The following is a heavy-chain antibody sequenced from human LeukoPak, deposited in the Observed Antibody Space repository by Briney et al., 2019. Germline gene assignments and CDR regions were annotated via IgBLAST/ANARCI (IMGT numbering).Heavy chain of an antibody. D-gene: IGHD3-10*02. CDR3: ARRLFGYYYGMDV. Sequence: SETLSLTCTVSGGSISSSIYYWGWIRQPPGKGLEWIGSVYYSGNTYYNPSLKSRVTISVDKSKNQFSLKLSSVTAADTAVYYCARRLFGYYYGMDVWGQGTTVTVSS. CDR1: GGSISSSIYY. J-gene: IGHJ6*02. CDR2: VYYSGNT. V-gene: IGHV4-39*07.